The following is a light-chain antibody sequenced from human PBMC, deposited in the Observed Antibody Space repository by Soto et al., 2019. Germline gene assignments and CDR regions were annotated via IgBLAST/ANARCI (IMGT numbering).Light chain of an antibody. CDR2: GAS. CDR1: QSVTRSF. J-gene: IGKJ3*01. CDR3: HQYGSSPQA. Sequence: EIVLTQSPGTLSLSPGERVTLSCRASQSVTRSFLAWYQQKPGQAPRLLIYGASSRATGIPDRFSGSGFRREFILTICRLEPEDFAEYYCHQYGSSPQAFGPGTKVDIK. V-gene: IGKV3-20*01.